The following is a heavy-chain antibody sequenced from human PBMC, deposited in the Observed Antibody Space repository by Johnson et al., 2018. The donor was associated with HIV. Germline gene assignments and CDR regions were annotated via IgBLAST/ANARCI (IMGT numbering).Heavy chain of an antibody. CDR3: ARDGSTICSDCFDAFDI. CDR1: GFTFNSYA. Sequence: QVQLVESGGGVVQPGRSLRLSCAASGFTFNSYAMHWVRQAPGKGLEWVAIISYDGSNKYYADSVKGRFTISRDNSKNTLHLKMNSLRPEDTAVYCCARDGSTICSDCFDAFDIWGQGTMVAVSS. D-gene: IGHD2-2*01. CDR2: ISYDGSNK. J-gene: IGHJ3*02. V-gene: IGHV3-30-3*01.